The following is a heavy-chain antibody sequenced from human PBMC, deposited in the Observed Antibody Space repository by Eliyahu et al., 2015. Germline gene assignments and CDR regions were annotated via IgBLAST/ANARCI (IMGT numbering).Heavy chain of an antibody. CDR2: IAFDGNNK. CDR1: GFAFGDYG. J-gene: IGHJ4*02. D-gene: IGHD6-13*01. Sequence: QVQLVESGGGVVXPGGSLXLXCXASGFAFGDYGMHWVRQAPGKGLEWVTFIAFDGNNKFYADSVKGRFTVSRDNSNNTLYLQMNSLRPEDTAVYYCAKDRSSFSCFHFWGQGALVTVSS. CDR3: AKDRSSFSCFHF. V-gene: IGHV3-30*02.